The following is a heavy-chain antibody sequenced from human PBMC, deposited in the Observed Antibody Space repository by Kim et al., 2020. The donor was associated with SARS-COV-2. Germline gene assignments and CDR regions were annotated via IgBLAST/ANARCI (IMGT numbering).Heavy chain of an antibody. D-gene: IGHD3-22*01. CDR2: IRSKANSYAT. CDR3: TRHVTNYDSSGYHWYFDL. J-gene: IGHJ2*01. CDR1: GFTFSGSA. V-gene: IGHV3-73*01. Sequence: GGSLRLSCAASGFTFSGSAMHWVRQASGKGLEWVGRIRSKANSYATAYAASVKGRFTISRDDSKNTAYLQMNSLKTEDTAVYYCTRHVTNYDSSGYHWYFDLWGRGTLVTVSS.